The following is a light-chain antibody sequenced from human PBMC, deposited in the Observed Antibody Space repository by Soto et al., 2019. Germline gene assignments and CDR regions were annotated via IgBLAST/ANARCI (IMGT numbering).Light chain of an antibody. V-gene: IGKV1-39*01. Sequence: DIQMTQSPSSLSASVGDSVTIICRASQSISRYLNWYQQRPGKVPKVLIYAAASLQSGVPPRFTGSGAGTEFTLTISGLQPEDVATYYCQQSYITPYTFGRGPSWTSN. J-gene: IGKJ2*01. CDR1: QSISRY. CDR3: QQSYITPYT. CDR2: AAA.